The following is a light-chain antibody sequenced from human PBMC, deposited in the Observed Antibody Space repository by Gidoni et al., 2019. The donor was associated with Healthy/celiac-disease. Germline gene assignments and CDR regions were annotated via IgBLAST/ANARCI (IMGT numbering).Light chain of an antibody. CDR1: QSISSW. Sequence: DIQMTQSPSTLSASVGDRVTITCRASQSISSWLAWYQQKPGKAPKLLIYKASSLESGVPSRFSGSGSGTEFTLTISSLQPDDFATYYCQQYNSYSPPLTFXGXTKVEIK. J-gene: IGKJ4*01. V-gene: IGKV1-5*03. CDR2: KAS. CDR3: QQYNSYSPPLT.